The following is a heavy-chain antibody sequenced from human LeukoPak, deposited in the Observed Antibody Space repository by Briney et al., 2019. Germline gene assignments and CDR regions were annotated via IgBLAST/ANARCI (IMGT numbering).Heavy chain of an antibody. J-gene: IGHJ4*02. Sequence: SETLSLTCTVSGGSISSGGYYWSWIRQPPGKGLEWIGYIYHSGSTYYNPSLKSRVTISVDRSKNQFSLKLSSVTAADTAVYYCARWDPTVQRGYFDYWGQGTLVTVSS. CDR2: IYHSGST. CDR3: ARWDPTVQRGYFDY. D-gene: IGHD4-17*01. CDR1: GGSISSGGYY. V-gene: IGHV4-30-2*01.